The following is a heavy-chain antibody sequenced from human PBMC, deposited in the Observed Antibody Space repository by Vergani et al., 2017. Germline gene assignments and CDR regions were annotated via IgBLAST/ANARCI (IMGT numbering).Heavy chain of an antibody. CDR1: GFTFSSYA. V-gene: IGHV3-64*02. CDR3: AKDLDDYYDSSGFDP. CDR2: ISSNGGST. Sequence: EVQLVESGEGLVQPGGSLRLSCAASGFTFSSYAMHWVRQAPGKGLEYVSAISSNGGSTYYADSVKGRFTISRDNSKNTLYLQMNSLRAEDTAVYYCAKDLDDYYDSSGFDPWGQGTLVTVSS. J-gene: IGHJ5*02. D-gene: IGHD3-22*01.